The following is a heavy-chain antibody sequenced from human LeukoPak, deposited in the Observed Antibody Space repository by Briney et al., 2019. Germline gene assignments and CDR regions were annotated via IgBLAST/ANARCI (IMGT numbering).Heavy chain of an antibody. V-gene: IGHV3-30*14. Sequence: PGGSLRLSCAASGFTFSNYAMHWVRQAPGKGLEWVAVISYDGSNKYYADSVKGRFTISRDNSKNTLFLQMNSLRAEDTAVYYCARDISGYIDYWGQGTLVTVSS. CDR3: ARDISGYIDY. D-gene: IGHD2-15*01. J-gene: IGHJ4*02. CDR1: GFTFSNYA. CDR2: ISYDGSNK.